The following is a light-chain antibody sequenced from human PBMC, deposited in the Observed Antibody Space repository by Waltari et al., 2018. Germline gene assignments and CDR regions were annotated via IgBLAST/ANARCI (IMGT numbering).Light chain of an antibody. V-gene: IGKV3-15*01. Sequence: EIVMTQSPATLFVSPGERATLSCRASQSISSNLAWYQQKPGQAPRLLMYGASTRATAIPARFSGSGSGTEFALTISSLQSEDSAVYYCQQYQNWPQTVGQGTKLQIK. J-gene: IGKJ2*01. CDR1: QSISSN. CDR2: GAS. CDR3: QQYQNWPQT.